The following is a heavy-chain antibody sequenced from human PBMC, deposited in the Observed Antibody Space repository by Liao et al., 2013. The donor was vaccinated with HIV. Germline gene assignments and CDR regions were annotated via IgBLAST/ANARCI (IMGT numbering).Heavy chain of an antibody. CDR3: ARKKGYGDYGGPVDY. D-gene: IGHD4-17*01. Sequence: QVQLQQWGAGLLKPSETLSLTCAVYGGSFSGYYWSWIRQPPGKGLEWIGEINHSGSTNYNPSLKSRVTISVDTSKNQFSLKLTSVTAADTAVYYCARKKGYGDYGGPVDYWGQGTLVTVSS. J-gene: IGHJ4*02. CDR2: INHSGST. CDR1: GGSFSGYY. V-gene: IGHV4-34*01.